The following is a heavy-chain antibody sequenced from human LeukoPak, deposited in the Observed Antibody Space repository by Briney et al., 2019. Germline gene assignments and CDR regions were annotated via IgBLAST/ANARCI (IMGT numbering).Heavy chain of an antibody. CDR3: ARHRRGYSGYGYLGYYYYMDV. CDR2: IRYDGSNK. D-gene: IGHD5-12*01. Sequence: TGGSLRLSCAASGFTFSSYGMHWVRQAPGKGLEWVAFIRYDGSNKYYADSVKGRFTISRDNSKNTLYLQMNSLRAEDTAVYYCARHRRGYSGYGYLGYYYYMDVWGKGITVTISS. V-gene: IGHV3-30*02. J-gene: IGHJ6*03. CDR1: GFTFSSYG.